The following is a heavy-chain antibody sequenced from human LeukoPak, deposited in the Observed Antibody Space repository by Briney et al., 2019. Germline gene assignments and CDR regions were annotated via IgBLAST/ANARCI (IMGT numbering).Heavy chain of an antibody. J-gene: IGHJ5*02. CDR1: GYTFTTYS. D-gene: IGHD2/OR15-2a*01. Sequence: ASVKVSCKASGYTFTTYSLDWARQAPGQSLEWMGWINPNSGGTSYAQKFQGRVTLSRDTSISTAYMELSGLRSDDTAVYYCARAREYSTLGDWFDPWGQGTLVTVSS. V-gene: IGHV1-2*02. CDR3: ARAREYSTLGDWFDP. CDR2: INPNSGGT.